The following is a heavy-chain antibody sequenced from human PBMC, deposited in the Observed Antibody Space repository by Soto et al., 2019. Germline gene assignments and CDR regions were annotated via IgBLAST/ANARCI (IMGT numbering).Heavy chain of an antibody. V-gene: IGHV1-69*06. J-gene: IGHJ6*02. D-gene: IGHD6-19*01. Sequence: QVQLVQSGAEVKKPGSSVKVSCKASGGTFSSYAISWVRQAPGQGLEWMGGIIPIFGTANYAQKFQGRVTITADKSTSTGYMGLSSLRSEDTAVYYCLLEALAGTGRGVDYYGMDVWGQGTTVTVSS. CDR1: GGTFSSYA. CDR2: IIPIFGTA. CDR3: LLEALAGTGRGVDYYGMDV.